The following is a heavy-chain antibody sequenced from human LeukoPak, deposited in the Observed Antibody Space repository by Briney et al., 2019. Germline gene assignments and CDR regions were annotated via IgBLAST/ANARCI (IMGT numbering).Heavy chain of an antibody. CDR1: GFTVSSNY. CDR3: ARDGNYGDAFDI. V-gene: IGHV3-66*01. Sequence: GGSLTLSCAASGFTVSSNYMSWVRQAPGKGLEWVSVIYSDSRTYYADSVKGRFTISRDNSKNTLFLQMNTLRAEDTAVYYCARDGNYGDAFDIWGRGTMVTVSS. J-gene: IGHJ3*02. CDR2: IYSDSRT. D-gene: IGHD4-17*01.